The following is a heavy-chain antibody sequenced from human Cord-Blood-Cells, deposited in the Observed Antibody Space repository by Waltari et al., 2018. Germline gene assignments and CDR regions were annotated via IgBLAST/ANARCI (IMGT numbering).Heavy chain of an antibody. D-gene: IGHD6-13*01. J-gene: IGHJ3*02. CDR3: ARVQAAAGRRFAFDI. CDR2: INPNSGGT. V-gene: IGHV1-2*02. CDR1: GYTFTGYY. Sequence: QVQLVQSGAEVKKPGASAKVSCKASGYTFTGYYMPWVRQAPGQGLEWMGWINPNSGGTNYAQKFQGRVTMTRDTSISTAYMELSRLRSDDTAVYYCARVQAAAGRRFAFDIWGQGTMVTVSS.